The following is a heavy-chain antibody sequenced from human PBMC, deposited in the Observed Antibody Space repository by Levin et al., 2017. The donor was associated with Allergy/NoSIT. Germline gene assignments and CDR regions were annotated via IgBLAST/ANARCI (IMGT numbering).Heavy chain of an antibody. CDR2: ITSSSSTI. CDR3: ARAAREYSSGWYGANFDY. D-gene: IGHD6-19*01. J-gene: IGHJ4*02. V-gene: IGHV3-48*02. CDR1: GFTFSSYS. Sequence: PSETLSLTCAASGFTFSSYSMNWVRQAPGKGLEWVSYITSSSSTIYYADSVKGRFTISRDNAKNSLYLQMNSLGDEDTAVYYCARAAREYSSGWYGANFDYWGQGTLVTVSS.